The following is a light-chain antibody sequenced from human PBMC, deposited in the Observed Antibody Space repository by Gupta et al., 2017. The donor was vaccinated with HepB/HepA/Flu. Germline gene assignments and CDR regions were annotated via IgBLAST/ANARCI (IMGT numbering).Light chain of an antibody. CDR2: KAS. CDR3: QQYNSDSPYT. J-gene: IGKJ2*01. Sequence: DIQMTQSPSTLSASVGDRVTITCRASQNINRWLAWYQQKPGKAPKLLIYKASSLQSGVPARFSGIGSGTEFTLTISSRQPDDFATYYCQQYNSDSPYTFGQGTKLEIQ. V-gene: IGKV1-5*03. CDR1: QNINRW.